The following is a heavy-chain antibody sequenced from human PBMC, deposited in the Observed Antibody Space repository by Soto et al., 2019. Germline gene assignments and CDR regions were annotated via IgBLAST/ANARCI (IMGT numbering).Heavy chain of an antibody. CDR2: VHYSGST. J-gene: IGHJ4*02. CDR1: GGSVSSGSYY. CDR3: ARQHYYDSSGYYTWN. V-gene: IGHV4-39*01. Sequence: SETLSLTCTVSGGSVSSGSYYWSWIRQPPGKGLEWIATVHYSGSTYYTPSLKNRVTISADTSNNQFSLRLNSVTAADTAVYYCARQHYYDSSGYYTWNWGQGTLVTVSS. D-gene: IGHD3-22*01.